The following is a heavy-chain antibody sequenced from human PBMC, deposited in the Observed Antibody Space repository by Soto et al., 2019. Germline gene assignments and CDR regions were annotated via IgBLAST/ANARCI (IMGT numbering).Heavy chain of an antibody. Sequence: QVQLQESGPGLVRPSQTLSLTWTVSGASINSDDYYWTWIRQSPRKGLEWIGYIYYSGSTYYNPSLKSRLPITLDTSKNQFYLKLRSVTAADTAVYYCARSTGRYWGQGTLVTVSS. V-gene: IGHV4-30-4*01. CDR2: IYYSGST. J-gene: IGHJ4*02. D-gene: IGHD2-21*01. CDR1: GASINSDDYY. CDR3: ARSTGRY.